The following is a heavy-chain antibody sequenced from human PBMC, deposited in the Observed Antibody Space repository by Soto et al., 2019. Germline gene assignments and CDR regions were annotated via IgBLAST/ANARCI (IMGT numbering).Heavy chain of an antibody. CDR3: APLSVSLSGPYGIHV. CDR2: MFYSGLT. Sequence: ESLSLTCSVSGYSLTSSDNYWAWLPQPPGMGQEWIGSMFYSGLTYYNQSIKRRFTLSVDTSNNQFSVRLNSVTAAETAVYYCAPLSVSLSGPYGIHVWGQGTTVTVSS. D-gene: IGHD2-15*01. V-gene: IGHV4-39*01. CDR1: GYSLTSSDNY. J-gene: IGHJ6*02.